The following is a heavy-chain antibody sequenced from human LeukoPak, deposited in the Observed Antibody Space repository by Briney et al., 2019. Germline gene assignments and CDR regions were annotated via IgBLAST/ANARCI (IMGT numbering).Heavy chain of an antibody. CDR1: GLPIADFA. J-gene: IGHJ4*02. CDR3: ARSDGGFDY. V-gene: IGHV3-74*01. CDR2: IINDGSRT. D-gene: IGHD5-24*01. Sequence: GGSLRLSCVASGLPIADFAMHWVRQAPGKGLVWVSHIINDGSRTSYADSVKGRFTISRDNAKNTVYLQMNSLRAEDTAVYYCARSDGGFDYWGQGTLVTVSA.